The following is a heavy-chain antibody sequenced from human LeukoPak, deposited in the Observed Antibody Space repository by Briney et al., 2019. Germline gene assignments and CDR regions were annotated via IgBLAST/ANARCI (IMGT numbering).Heavy chain of an antibody. V-gene: IGHV3-23*01. CDR1: GFTFSSYA. J-gene: IGHJ4*02. CDR3: AIFRYYHDSSGYHGF. D-gene: IGHD3-22*01. CDR2: ISGSGGST. Sequence: GGSLRLSCAASGFTFSSYAMSWVRQAPGKGLEWVSAISGSGGSTYYADSVKGRFTISRDNSKNTLYLQMNSLRAEDTAVYYCAIFRYYHDSSGYHGFWGQGTLVTVSS.